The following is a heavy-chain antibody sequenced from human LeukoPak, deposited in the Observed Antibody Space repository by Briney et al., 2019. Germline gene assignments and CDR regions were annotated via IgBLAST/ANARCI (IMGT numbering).Heavy chain of an antibody. D-gene: IGHD3-22*01. CDR3: AKAGYDSSGYGPDAFDI. CDR2: IRYDGSNK. V-gene: IGHV3-30*02. J-gene: IGHJ3*02. CDR1: GFTFSSYG. Sequence: PGGSLRLSCAAAGFTFSSYGMHWVRQAPGKGLEWVAFIRYDGSNKYYADSVKGRFTISRDNSKNTLYPQMNSLRAEDTAVYYCAKAGYDSSGYGPDAFDIWGQGTMVTVSS.